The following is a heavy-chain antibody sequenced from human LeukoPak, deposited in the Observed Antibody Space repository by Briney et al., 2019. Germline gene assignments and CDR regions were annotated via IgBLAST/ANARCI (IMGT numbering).Heavy chain of an antibody. D-gene: IGHD6-19*01. CDR2: ISSSSTSI. CDR1: GFTFNSYW. J-gene: IGHJ4*02. CDR3: ARHLSSGGNY. V-gene: IGHV3-48*02. Sequence: PGGSLRLSCVASGFTFNSYWMNWVRQGPGKGLEWVSYISSSSTSIYYADSVKGRFTISRDNAKNSLSLQMNSLRDEDTAVYYCARHLSSGGNYWGQGTLVTVSS.